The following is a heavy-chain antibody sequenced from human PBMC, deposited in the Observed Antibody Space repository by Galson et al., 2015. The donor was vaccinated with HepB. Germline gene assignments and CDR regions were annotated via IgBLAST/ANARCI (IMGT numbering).Heavy chain of an antibody. D-gene: IGHD3-9*01. V-gene: IGHV3-30*18. CDR2: ISYDGSNK. J-gene: IGHJ4*02. CDR3: AKEYYDILTGPLPQADY. Sequence: SLRLSCAASGFTFSSYGMHWVRQAPGKGLEWVAVISYDGSNKYYADSVKGRFTISRDNSKNTLYLQMNSLRAEDTAVYYCAKEYYDILTGPLPQADYWGQGTLVTVSS. CDR1: GFTFSSYG.